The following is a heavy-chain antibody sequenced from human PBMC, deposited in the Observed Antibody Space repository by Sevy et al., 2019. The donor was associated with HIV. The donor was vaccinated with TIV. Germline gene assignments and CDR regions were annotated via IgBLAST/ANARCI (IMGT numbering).Heavy chain of an antibody. V-gene: IGHV3-21*01. CDR2: ISSRSSYI. CDR1: GFTFSSNT. J-gene: IGHJ4*02. CDR3: AKNPVWDDGSYPFDY. Sequence: GGSLRLSCAASGFTFSSNTMNWVRQAPGKGLEWVSSISSRSSYIYYTDSVKGRFITSRDNAKNSLYLDMHSLRVEDTAVYYCAKNPVWDDGSYPFDYWGQGTLVTVSS. D-gene: IGHD1-1*01.